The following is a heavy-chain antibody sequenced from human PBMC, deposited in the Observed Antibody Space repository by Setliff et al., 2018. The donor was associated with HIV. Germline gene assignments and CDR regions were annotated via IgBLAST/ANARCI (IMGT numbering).Heavy chain of an antibody. V-gene: IGHV3-30*04. CDR1: GFSFSTYA. D-gene: IGHD3-10*01. J-gene: IGHJ4*02. CDR3: ARARTGVTMVRGAMSF. Sequence: RLSCAASGFSFSTYAMHWVRRAPGKGLEWVSVISYDGSSESYADSVKGRFTISRDNSKNTLYLQMNSLGPEDTAVYYCARARTGVTMVRGAMSFWGQGTLVTVSS. CDR2: ISYDGSSE.